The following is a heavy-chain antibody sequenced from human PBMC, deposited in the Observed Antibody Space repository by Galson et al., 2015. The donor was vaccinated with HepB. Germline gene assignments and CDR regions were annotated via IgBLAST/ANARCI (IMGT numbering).Heavy chain of an antibody. CDR3: ASYRFMITFGGVIAGRDY. J-gene: IGHJ4*02. D-gene: IGHD3-16*02. CDR2: IKEDGSEK. CDR1: GFTFSRYW. V-gene: IGHV3-7*01. Sequence: SLRLSCAASGFTFSRYWMSWVRQAPGKGLEWVANIKEDGSEKYYVDSVKGRFTISRDNAKNSPYLQMNSLRAEDTAMYYCASYRFMITFGGVIAGRDYWGQGTLVTVSS.